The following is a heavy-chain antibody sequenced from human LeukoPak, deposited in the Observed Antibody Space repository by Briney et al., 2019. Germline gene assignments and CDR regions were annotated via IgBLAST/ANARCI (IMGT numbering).Heavy chain of an antibody. CDR1: GFTFSSYA. V-gene: IGHV3-30*04. CDR2: ISYDGSNK. CDR3: ARVQLRFYYYYYMDV. D-gene: IGHD5-18*01. J-gene: IGHJ6*03. Sequence: GGTLRLSCAASGFTFSSYAMHWVRQAPGKGLEWVAVISYDGSNKYYADSVKGRFTISRDNSKNTLYLQMNSLRAEDTAVYYCARVQLRFYYYYYMDVWGKGTTVTVSS.